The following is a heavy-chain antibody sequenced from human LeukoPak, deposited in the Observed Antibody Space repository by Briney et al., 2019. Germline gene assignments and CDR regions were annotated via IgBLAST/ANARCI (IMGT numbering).Heavy chain of an antibody. D-gene: IGHD2-15*01. CDR1: GFTFSTFA. Sequence: GGSLRLSCAASGFTFSTFAMSWVRQAPGKGLGWVSTISGSGTSTYFADPVKGRFTISRDNSKNTLYLQMNSLRAEDTAVYYCAKDPEQLIGYCSGGTCSLRYWGQGTLVTVSS. V-gene: IGHV3-23*01. J-gene: IGHJ4*02. CDR2: ISGSGTST. CDR3: AKDPEQLIGYCSGGTCSLRY.